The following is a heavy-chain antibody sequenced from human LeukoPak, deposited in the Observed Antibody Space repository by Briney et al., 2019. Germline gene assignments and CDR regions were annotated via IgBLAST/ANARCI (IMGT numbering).Heavy chain of an antibody. CDR3: ARGLDYYGAGDY. CDR2: INHSGST. CDR1: GGSFSGYY. D-gene: IGHD3-10*01. V-gene: IGHV4-34*01. Sequence: PSETLSLTCAVYGGSFSGYYWSWIRQPPGKGLEWIGEINHSGSTNYNPSLKSRVTISVDTSKNQFSLKLSSVTAAGTAVYYCARGLDYYGAGDYWGQGTLVTVSS. J-gene: IGHJ4*02.